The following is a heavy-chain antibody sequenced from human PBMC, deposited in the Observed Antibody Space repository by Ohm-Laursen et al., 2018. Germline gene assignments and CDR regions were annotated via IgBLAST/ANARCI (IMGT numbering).Heavy chain of an antibody. V-gene: IGHV3-48*03. D-gene: IGHD5-18*01. CDR3: ARLRSNTVTTIGLDY. CDR2: IGSSGSTI. CDR1: GFSFSSYE. J-gene: IGHJ4*02. Sequence: SLRLSCSASGFSFSSYEMNWVRQAPGKGLEWVSYIGSSGSTIYYADSVKGRFTISRDNAKNSLYLQMNSLRAEDTAVYFCARLRSNTVTTIGLDYWGQGTLVTVSS.